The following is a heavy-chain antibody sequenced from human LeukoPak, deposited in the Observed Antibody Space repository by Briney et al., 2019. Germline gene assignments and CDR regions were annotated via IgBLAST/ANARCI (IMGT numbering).Heavy chain of an antibody. CDR2: IIPIFGTA. V-gene: IGHV1-69*05. CDR3: ARGNDYGGEPPYYYYYYYMDV. J-gene: IGHJ6*03. D-gene: IGHD4-23*01. CDR1: GGTFSSYA. Sequence: SVKVSCKASGGTFSSYAISWVRQAPGQGLEWMGGIIPIFGTANYAQKFQGRVTITTDESTSTAYMELSSLRSEDTAVYYCARGNDYGGEPPYYYYYYYMDVWGKGTTVTVSS.